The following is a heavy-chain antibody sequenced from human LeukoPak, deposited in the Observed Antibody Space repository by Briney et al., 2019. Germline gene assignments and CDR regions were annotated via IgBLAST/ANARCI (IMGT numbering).Heavy chain of an antibody. V-gene: IGHV3-30*02. Sequence: PGGSLRLSCAASGFTFSSYGMHWVRQAPGKGLEWVAFIRYDGSNKYYADSVKGRFTISRDNSKNTLYLQMNSLRVEDTAVYHCAKGRYHDSSGYPIDYWGQGTLVTVSS. CDR3: AKGRYHDSSGYPIDY. D-gene: IGHD3-22*01. CDR2: IRYDGSNK. J-gene: IGHJ4*02. CDR1: GFTFSSYG.